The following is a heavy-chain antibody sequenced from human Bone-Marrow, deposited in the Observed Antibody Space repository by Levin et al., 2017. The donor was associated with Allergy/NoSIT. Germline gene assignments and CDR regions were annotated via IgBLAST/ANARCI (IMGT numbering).Heavy chain of an antibody. CDR2: ISYDGSNT. D-gene: IGHD2-15*01. Sequence: GGSLRLSCAASGFTFSSYGMHWVRQVPGKGLEWVAIISYDGSNTYYADSVKGRFTISRDTSKNTLYLQMNGLRAEDTAMYYCVKEVAAAILHYFDSWGQGTLVTVSS. CDR1: GFTFSSYG. V-gene: IGHV3-30*18. J-gene: IGHJ4*02. CDR3: VKEVAAAILHYFDS.